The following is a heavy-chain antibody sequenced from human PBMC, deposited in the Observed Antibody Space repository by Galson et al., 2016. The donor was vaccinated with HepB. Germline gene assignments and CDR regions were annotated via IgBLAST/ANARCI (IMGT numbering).Heavy chain of an antibody. Sequence: ETLSLTCTVSGDSVSSSRYYWTWIRQPPEKGLEWIGYIYYSGYTKYNPSLKSRVTVSVDTSKNQFSLRLHSVTAADTAVYYCARDIVPTSPYDRYSGTDVWGQGTTVTVSS. CDR3: ARDIVPTSPYDRYSGTDV. CDR1: GDSVSSSRYY. CDR2: IYYSGYT. D-gene: IGHD5-12*01. V-gene: IGHV4-61*01. J-gene: IGHJ6*02.